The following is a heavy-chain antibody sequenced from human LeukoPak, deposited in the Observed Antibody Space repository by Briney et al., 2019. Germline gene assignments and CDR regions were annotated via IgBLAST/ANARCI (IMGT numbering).Heavy chain of an antibody. CDR2: IYYSGST. D-gene: IGHD3-3*01. CDR3: ARGPLSDFWSGYYTGWFDP. Sequence: PSETLSLTCTVSGGSISSHYWSWIRQPPGKGLEWIGYIYYSGSTNYNPSLKSRVTISVDTSKNQFSLKLSSVTAADTAVYCCARGPLSDFWSGYYTGWFDPWGQGTLVTVSS. CDR1: GGSISSHY. V-gene: IGHV4-59*11. J-gene: IGHJ5*02.